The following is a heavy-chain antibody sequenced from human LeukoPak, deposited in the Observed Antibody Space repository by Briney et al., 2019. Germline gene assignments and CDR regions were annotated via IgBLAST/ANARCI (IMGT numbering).Heavy chain of an antibody. CDR2: INPNSGGT. CDR1: GYTFTGYY. CDR3: ARVETYCGGDCYSHFDY. V-gene: IGHV1-2*02. J-gene: IGHJ4*02. Sequence: ASVKVSCKASGYTFTGYYMHWVRQAPGQGLEWMGWINPNSGGTNYAQKFQGRVTMTRDTPISTAYMELSRLRSDHTAVYYCARVETYCGGDCYSHFDYWGQGTLVTVSS. D-gene: IGHD2-21*02.